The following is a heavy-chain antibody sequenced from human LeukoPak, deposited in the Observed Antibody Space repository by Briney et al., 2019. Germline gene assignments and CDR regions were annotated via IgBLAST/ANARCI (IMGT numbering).Heavy chain of an antibody. CDR3: ARGWLQQLAYDY. CDR1: GGSISSSSYY. D-gene: IGHD6-13*01. J-gene: IGHJ4*02. V-gene: IGHV4-39*07. CDR2: IYYSGST. Sequence: PSETLSLTCTVSGGSISSSSYYWGWIRQPPGKGLEWIGSIYYSGSTYYNPSLKSRVTISVDTSKNQFSLKLSSVTPADTAVYYCARGWLQQLAYDYWGQGTLVTVSS.